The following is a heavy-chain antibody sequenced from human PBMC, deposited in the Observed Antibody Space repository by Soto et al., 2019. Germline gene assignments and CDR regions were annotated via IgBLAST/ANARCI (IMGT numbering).Heavy chain of an antibody. J-gene: IGHJ3*02. CDR3: ARGFIAAAGWDAFDI. Sequence: QVQLVESGGGVVQPGRSLRLSCAASGFTFSSYGMHWVRQAPGKGLEWVAVIWYDGSNKYYADSVKGRFTISRDNAKNSLYLQMNSLRAGDTAVYYCARGFIAAAGWDAFDIWGQGTTVTVSS. V-gene: IGHV3-33*01. CDR2: IWYDGSNK. D-gene: IGHD6-25*01. CDR1: GFTFSSYG.